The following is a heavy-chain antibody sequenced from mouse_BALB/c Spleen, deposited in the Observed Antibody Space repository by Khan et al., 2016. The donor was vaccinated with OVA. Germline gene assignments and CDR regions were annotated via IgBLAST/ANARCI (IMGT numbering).Heavy chain of an antibody. CDR1: GFSLTDYG. V-gene: IGHV2-6-5*01. D-gene: IGHD1-1*02. Sequence: QVQLKQSGPGLVAPSQSLSITCTVSGFSLTDYGVSWIRQPPGKGQEWLGVIWGGGSTYYNSALKSRLSLSKDNSKSQVFLKMNSLQTDDTAMYYCANGIWSYYFALDYWGQGTSVTVSS. J-gene: IGHJ4*01. CDR3: ANGIWSYYFALDY. CDR2: IWGGGST.